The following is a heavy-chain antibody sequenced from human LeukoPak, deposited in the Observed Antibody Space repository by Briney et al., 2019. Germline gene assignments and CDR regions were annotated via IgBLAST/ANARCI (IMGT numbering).Heavy chain of an antibody. V-gene: IGHV3-7*03. CDR1: GFTFRKYW. Sequence: GGSLRLSCAVSGFTFRKYWMAWVRQAPGQGLEWVATIAANGYDKDYEDSVKGRFTISRDNAKNSLFLQIDSLRAEDTALYYCVREDWLQFDNWGQGALVTVSS. CDR3: VREDWLQFDN. CDR2: IAANGYDK. J-gene: IGHJ4*02. D-gene: IGHD3/OR15-3a*01.